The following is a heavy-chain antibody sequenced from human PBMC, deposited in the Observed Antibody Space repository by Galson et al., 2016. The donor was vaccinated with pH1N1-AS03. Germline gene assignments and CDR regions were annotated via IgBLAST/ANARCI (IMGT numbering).Heavy chain of an antibody. V-gene: IGHV4-38-2*01. J-gene: IGHJ4*02. CDR1: SSAYY. D-gene: IGHD3-9*01. CDR2: IFHSGSP. CDR3: ARLKINDILSGYLYDS. Sequence: SSAYYWGWIRQTPGKGLEWIGTIFHSGSPFYNPSLKNRVTISVDTSKNQFSLKLFSVTAADTAVYYCARLKINDILSGYLYDSWGQGTLVTVSS.